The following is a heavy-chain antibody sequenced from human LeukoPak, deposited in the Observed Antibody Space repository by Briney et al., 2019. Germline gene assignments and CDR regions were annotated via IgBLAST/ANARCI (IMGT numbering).Heavy chain of an antibody. D-gene: IGHD6-13*01. Sequence: PGGSLRLSCAASGFTFSSYSMNWVRQAPRKGLEWVSSISSSSSYIYYAGSVKGRFTISRDNAKNSLYLQMNSLRAEDTAVYYCARDGQQLPFDYWGQGTLVTVSS. CDR3: ARDGQQLPFDY. J-gene: IGHJ4*02. CDR1: GFTFSSYS. CDR2: ISSSSSYI. V-gene: IGHV3-21*01.